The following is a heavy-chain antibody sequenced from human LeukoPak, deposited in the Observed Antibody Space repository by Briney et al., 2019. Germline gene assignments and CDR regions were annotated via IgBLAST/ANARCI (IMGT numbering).Heavy chain of an antibody. D-gene: IGHD2-21*01. CDR1: GFTVSDNF. J-gene: IGHJ4*02. V-gene: IGHV3-66*01. CDR2: LYRGDNT. CDR3: ARDRIEGATSDFDY. Sequence: GGSLTLSYAASGFTVSDNFMSWVRQAPGKGLEWVSVLYRGDNTYYADSVRGRFTISRDNSKNMVYLQMNSLTAEDTAVYYCARDRIEGATSDFDYWGQGTLVTVSS.